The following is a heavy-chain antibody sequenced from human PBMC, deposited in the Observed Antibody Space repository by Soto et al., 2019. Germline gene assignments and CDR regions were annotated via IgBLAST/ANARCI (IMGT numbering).Heavy chain of an antibody. J-gene: IGHJ4*02. Sequence: ASVKVSCKASGYTFTGYYMHWVRQAPGQGLEWMGWINPNSGGTNYAQKFQGWVTMTRVTSISTVYMDLSRLRYDDTAVYYCARDFGETGDREDYFDYWGQGTLVTVSS. CDR3: ARDFGETGDREDYFDY. V-gene: IGHV1-2*04. CDR1: GYTFTGYY. D-gene: IGHD7-27*01. CDR2: INPNSGGT.